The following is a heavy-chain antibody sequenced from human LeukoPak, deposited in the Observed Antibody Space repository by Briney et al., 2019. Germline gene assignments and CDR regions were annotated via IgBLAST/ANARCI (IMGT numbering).Heavy chain of an antibody. V-gene: IGHV4-4*02. D-gene: IGHD5-12*01. CDR3: ERLWGYDGYAPYGMDV. J-gene: IGHJ6*02. Sequence: PGGSLRLSCAASGFTFSSYGMNWVRQPPGKGLEWIGEIYHTGSTNYNPSLKSRVTVSVGKSKNQFSLKLSSVTAADTAVYYCERLWGYDGYAPYGMDVWGQGTTVTVSS. CDR2: IYHTGST. CDR1: GFTFSSYG.